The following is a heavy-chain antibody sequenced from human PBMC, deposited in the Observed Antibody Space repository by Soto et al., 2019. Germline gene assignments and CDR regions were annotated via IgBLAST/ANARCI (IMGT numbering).Heavy chain of an antibody. CDR1: GDSINNGGHY. CDR2: IYYSGTT. Sequence: QVQLQESGPGLVKPSQTLSLTCNVSGDSINNGGHYWSWIRQPPGKGLEWIGFIYYSGTTYYNPSLKSRVTISVHTSKIQLSLKLNSVTAADTAVYYCARSAVGATKSGFDSWGQGTLVTVSS. D-gene: IGHD1-26*01. CDR3: ARSAVGATKSGFDS. J-gene: IGHJ4*02. V-gene: IGHV4-31*03.